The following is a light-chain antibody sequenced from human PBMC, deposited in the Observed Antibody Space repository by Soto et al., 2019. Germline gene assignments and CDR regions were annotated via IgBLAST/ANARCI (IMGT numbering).Light chain of an antibody. J-gene: IGLJ2*01. CDR1: SSDVGGYNY. CDR3: SSYTSSSTLV. V-gene: IGLV2-14*01. CDR2: DVS. Sequence: QSALTQPASVSGSPGQSITISCTGTSSDVGGYNYVSWYQQHPGKAPKLMIYDVSNRPSGVSNRFSGSKSGNTASLTISGLQAEDEAYYYGSSYTSSSTLVFGGGTKVTVL.